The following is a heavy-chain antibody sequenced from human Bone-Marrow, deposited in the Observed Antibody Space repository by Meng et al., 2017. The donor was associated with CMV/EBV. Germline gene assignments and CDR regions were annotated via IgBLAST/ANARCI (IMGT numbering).Heavy chain of an antibody. D-gene: IGHD3-22*01. CDR2: IIPILGIA. CDR3: AREHYYDSSGYIDY. J-gene: IGHJ4*02. V-gene: IGHV1-69*04. Sequence: SVKVSFKASGGTFISYTISWVRQAPGQGLEWMGRIIPILGIANYAQKFQGRVTITADKSTSTAYMELSSLRSEDTAVYYCAREHYYDSSGYIDYWGQGTLVTVSS. CDR1: GGTFISYT.